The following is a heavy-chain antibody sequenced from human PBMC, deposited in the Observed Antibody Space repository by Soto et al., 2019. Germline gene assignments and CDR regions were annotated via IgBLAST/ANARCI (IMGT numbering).Heavy chain of an antibody. CDR1: GFTLSGSF. CDR3: AGLMDTVFDRFDY. J-gene: IGHJ4*02. V-gene: IGHV3-73*02. CDR2: IASRTHNYAT. D-gene: IGHD5-18*01. Sequence: DVQLVESGGGLVQPGGSMKLTCAASGFTLSGSFIHWVRQASGKGLEWVGRIASRTHNYATAYGTSVQGRFTVSRDDSLNSAYLQMNGLKTEDTAVYFCAGLMDTVFDRFDYWGRGILVTVSS.